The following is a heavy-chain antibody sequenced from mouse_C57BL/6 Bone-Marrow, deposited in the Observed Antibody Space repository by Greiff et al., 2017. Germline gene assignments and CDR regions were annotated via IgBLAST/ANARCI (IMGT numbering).Heavy chain of an antibody. CDR1: GFSLTSYG. CDR2: IWSGGST. D-gene: IGHD2-3*01. Sequence: QVHVKQSGPGLVQPSQSLSITCTVSGFSLTSYGVHWVRQSPGKGLEWLGVIWSGGSTDYNAAFISRLSISKENSKSQVFFKMNSLQADDTSIYYCSRKGWLLRENTMDYWGQGTAVTVSS. CDR3: SRKGWLLRENTMDY. V-gene: IGHV2-2*01. J-gene: IGHJ4*01.